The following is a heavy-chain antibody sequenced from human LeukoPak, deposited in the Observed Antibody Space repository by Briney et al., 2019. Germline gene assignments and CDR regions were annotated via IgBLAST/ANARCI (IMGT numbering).Heavy chain of an antibody. D-gene: IGHD2-21*01. Sequence: PSETLSLTCTVSGGSISSYYWSWLRQPPGKGLEWIGYIYYSGSTNYNPSLKSRVTISVDTSKNQFSLKLSSVTAADTAVYYCARAGGINFFDYWGQGTLVTVSS. CDR2: IYYSGST. V-gene: IGHV4-59*01. J-gene: IGHJ4*02. CDR1: GGSISSYY. CDR3: ARAGGINFFDY.